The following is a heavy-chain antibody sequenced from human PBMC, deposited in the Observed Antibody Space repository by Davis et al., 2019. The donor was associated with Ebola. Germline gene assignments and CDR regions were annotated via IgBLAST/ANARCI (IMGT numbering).Heavy chain of an antibody. D-gene: IGHD3-3*01. Sequence: PGGSLRLSCAASGFTFSSYAMSWVRQAPGKGLEWVSAISGSGGSTYYADSVKGRFTISRDNSKNTLYLQMNSLRAEDTAVYYCAKAYTIFGVVEYFQHWGQGTLVTVSS. CDR1: GFTFSSYA. V-gene: IGHV3-23*01. CDR2: ISGSGGST. CDR3: AKAYTIFGVVEYFQH. J-gene: IGHJ1*01.